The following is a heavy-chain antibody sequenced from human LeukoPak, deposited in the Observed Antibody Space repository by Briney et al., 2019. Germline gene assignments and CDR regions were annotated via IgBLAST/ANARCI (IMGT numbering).Heavy chain of an antibody. V-gene: IGHV3-23*01. CDR1: GFTFSNFA. Sequence: PGGSLRLPCTASGFTFSNFAMSWVRQAPGKGLDWVSAISPTSGTTFYADSLKGRFTISRDNSKNTVYLQMNSLRAEDTAVYYCANLVRSSSRDYWGQGTLVTVSS. D-gene: IGHD6-6*01. CDR3: ANLVRSSSRDY. CDR2: ISPTSGTT. J-gene: IGHJ4*02.